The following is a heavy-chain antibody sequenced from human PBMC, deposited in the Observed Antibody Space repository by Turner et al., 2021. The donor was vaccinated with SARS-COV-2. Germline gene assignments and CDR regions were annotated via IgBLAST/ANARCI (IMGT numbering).Heavy chain of an antibody. CDR1: VYTFTTYD. V-gene: IGHV1-8*03. J-gene: IGHJ3*02. CDR2: MNPNSGHT. Sequence: QVQLVQSGAEVKTPGASVTVSCKASVYTFTTYDINWVRQAAGQGLEWMGWMNPNSGHTAYAQKFQGRVTITRKTSISTVYMALSSLRSDDTAVYYCAGRDSNGYVGAFDMWGQGTMVTVSS. D-gene: IGHD4-4*01. CDR3: AGRDSNGYVGAFDM.